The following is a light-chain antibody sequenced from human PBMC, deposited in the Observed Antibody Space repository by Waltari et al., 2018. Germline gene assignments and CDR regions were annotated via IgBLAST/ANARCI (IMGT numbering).Light chain of an antibody. CDR2: DVT. J-gene: IGLJ2*01. Sequence: QSALTQPRPVSGPPGQSVTISCTGTSSDVRGYDSVPWYQHHPGKAPKLMICDVTKRPSGVPDRFSGSKSGNTASLTISGLQAEDEADYYCCSYAGSYTHVVFGGGTKLTVL. CDR3: CSYAGSYTHVV. V-gene: IGLV2-11*01. CDR1: SSDVRGYDS.